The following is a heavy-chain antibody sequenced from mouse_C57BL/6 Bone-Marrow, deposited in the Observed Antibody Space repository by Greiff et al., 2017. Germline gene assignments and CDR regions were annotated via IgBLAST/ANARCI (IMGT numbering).Heavy chain of an antibody. CDR3: SRQVTTVLATKYFDV. D-gene: IGHD1-1*01. V-gene: IGHV5-9*01. CDR1: GFTFSSYT. J-gene: IGHJ1*03. Sequence: DVHLVESGGGLVKPGGSLKLSCAASGFTFSSYTMSWVRQTPEKRLQWVAAISGGGGNTYYPDSVKGRFTISRDNDKNILYLPMSSLMSEDTALYYCSRQVTTVLATKYFDVWGTGTTVTVSS. CDR2: ISGGGGNT.